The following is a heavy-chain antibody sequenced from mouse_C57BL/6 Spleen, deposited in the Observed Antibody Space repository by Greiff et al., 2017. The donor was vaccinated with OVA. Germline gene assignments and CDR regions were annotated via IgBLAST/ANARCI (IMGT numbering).Heavy chain of an antibody. V-gene: IGHV1-69*01. CDR3: ARTTKDAMDY. J-gene: IGHJ4*01. CDR1: GYTFTSYW. Sequence: VQLQQPGAELVMPGASVKLSCKASGYTFTSYWMHWVKQRPGQGLEWIGEIDPSDSYTNYNQKFKGKSTLTVDKSSSTAYMQLSSLTSEDSAVYYCARTTKDAMDYWGQGTSVTVSS. CDR2: IDPSDSYT.